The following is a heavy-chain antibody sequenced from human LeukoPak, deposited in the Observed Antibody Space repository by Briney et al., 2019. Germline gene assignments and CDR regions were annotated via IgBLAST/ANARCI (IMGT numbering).Heavy chain of an antibody. CDR2: IKQDGSEK. CDR3: ARDHDYGDYGYFDY. J-gene: IGHJ4*02. CDR1: GFTFSSYW. V-gene: IGHV3-7*01. D-gene: IGHD4-17*01. Sequence: GGSLRLSCAASGFTFSSYWMSWVRQAPGKGLEWVANIKQDGSEKYYVDSVKGRFTISRDNAKNSLYLQMNSLRAEDTAVYYCARDHDYGDYGYFDYWGQGTLVTVSS.